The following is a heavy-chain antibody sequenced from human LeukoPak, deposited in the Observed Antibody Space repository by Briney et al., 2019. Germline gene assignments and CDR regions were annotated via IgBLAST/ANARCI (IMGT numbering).Heavy chain of an antibody. CDR3: ARSRGYSGYAYDAFDL. Sequence: SETLSLTCTVSGGSISSYYWSWIRQPPGKGLEWIGCIYYSGSTNYNPSLKSRVTISVDTSKNQFSLKLSSVTAADTAVYYCARSRGYSGYAYDAFDLWGQGTMVTVSS. V-gene: IGHV4-59*01. D-gene: IGHD5-12*01. CDR2: IYYSGST. J-gene: IGHJ3*01. CDR1: GGSISSYY.